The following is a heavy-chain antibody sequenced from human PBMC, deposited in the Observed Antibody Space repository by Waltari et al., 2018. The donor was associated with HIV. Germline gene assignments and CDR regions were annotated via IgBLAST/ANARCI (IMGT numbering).Heavy chain of an antibody. Sequence: QLQLQESGPGLVKPSETLSLTCTVSGGSISSSSYYWGWIRQPPGKGLEWIGSIYYSGSTYYNPSLKSRVTISVDTSKNQFSLKLSSVTAADTAVYYCASPRGELSLDYWGQGTLVTVSS. CDR3: ASPRGELSLDY. J-gene: IGHJ4*02. CDR2: IYYSGST. CDR1: GGSISSSSYY. V-gene: IGHV4-39*01. D-gene: IGHD1-26*01.